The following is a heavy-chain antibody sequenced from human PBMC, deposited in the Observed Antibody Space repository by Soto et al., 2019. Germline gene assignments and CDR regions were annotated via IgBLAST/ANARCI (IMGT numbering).Heavy chain of an antibody. CDR3: ARASSDYDFWSGPGEYYYYYMDV. CDR1: VYTYTIND. V-gene: IGHV1-8*01. J-gene: IGHJ6*03. Sequence: GASAELCCKASVYTYTINDSNWVRQAKKQGLEWMGWMNPNSGNTGYAQKFQGRVTMTRNTSISTAYMELSSLRSEDTAVYYCARASSDYDFWSGPGEYYYYYMDVWGKGTTVTSP. CDR2: MNPNSGNT. D-gene: IGHD3-3*01.